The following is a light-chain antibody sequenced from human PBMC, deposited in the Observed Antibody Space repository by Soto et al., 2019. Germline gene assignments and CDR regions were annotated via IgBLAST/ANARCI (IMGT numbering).Light chain of an antibody. CDR1: QSVSSY. CDR2: DAS. J-gene: IGKJ4*01. CDR3: QQRSNWPTLT. Sequence: EIVLTQSPATLSLSPGERATLSCRASQSVSSYLAWYQPKPGQAHRLLIYDASNRATGIPARFSGSGSGTDFTLTISSLEPEDFAVYYCQQRSNWPTLTFGGGTKVDIK. V-gene: IGKV3-11*01.